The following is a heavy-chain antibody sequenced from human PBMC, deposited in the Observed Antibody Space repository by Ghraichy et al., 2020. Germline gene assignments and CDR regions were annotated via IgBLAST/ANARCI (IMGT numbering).Heavy chain of an antibody. V-gene: IGHV3-30*18. D-gene: IGHD3-10*02. J-gene: IGHJ5*02. CDR2: ISYDGINK. CDR1: GFTFSRYG. CDR3: AKGLNVRGVIGPFDP. Sequence: GGSLRLSCAASGFTFSRYGIHWVRQAPGKGLEWVAAISYDGINKYYADSVKGRFTISRDNSKNTLYLQVSSLRAEDTAVYYCAKGLNVRGVIGPFDPWGLGTLVTVSS.